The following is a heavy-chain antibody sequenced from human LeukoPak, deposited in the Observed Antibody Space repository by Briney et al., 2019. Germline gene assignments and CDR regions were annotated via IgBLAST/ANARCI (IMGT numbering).Heavy chain of an antibody. J-gene: IGHJ4*02. CDR3: AKGPIAAAASYYFDY. D-gene: IGHD6-13*01. V-gene: IGHV3-23*01. CDR1: GFTFDDYA. CDR2: ISGSGGST. Sequence: GGSLRLSCAASGFTFDDYAMHWVRQAPGKGLEWVSAISGSGGSTYYADSVKGRFTISRDNSKNTLYLQMNSLRAEDTAVYYCAKGPIAAAASYYFDYWGQGTLVTVSS.